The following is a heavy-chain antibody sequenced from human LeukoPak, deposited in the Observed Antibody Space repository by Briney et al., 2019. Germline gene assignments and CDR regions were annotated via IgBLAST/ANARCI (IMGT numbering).Heavy chain of an antibody. J-gene: IGHJ4*02. CDR2: IYSGGST. D-gene: IGHD5-24*01. CDR3: VKDDGWVQYAN. Sequence: GGSLRLSCAASGFTVSSNDMSWVRQAPGKGLEGISVIYSGGSTDYADSVKGRLTISRDNSKNTLYLQMNSLSAEDAAVYYCVKDDGWVQYANWGQGTLVTVSS. CDR1: GFTVSSND. V-gene: IGHV3-53*01.